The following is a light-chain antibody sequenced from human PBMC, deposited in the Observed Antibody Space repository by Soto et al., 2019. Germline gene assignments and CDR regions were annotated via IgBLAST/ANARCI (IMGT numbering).Light chain of an antibody. CDR2: GAS. CDR1: HTVSVNY. J-gene: IGKJ2*01. Sequence: EIVLTQSPDTLSLSPGERATLSCRASHTVSVNYLAWYQQKPGQAPRLLIYGASNRATGIPDRFSGSVSGTHFTLTITRLEPEDIAVFYRQQYGSSPYTFGQGPKLEIK. V-gene: IGKV3-20*01. CDR3: QQYGSSPYT.